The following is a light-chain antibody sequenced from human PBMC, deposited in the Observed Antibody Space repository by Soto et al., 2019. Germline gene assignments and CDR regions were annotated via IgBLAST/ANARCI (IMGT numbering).Light chain of an antibody. J-gene: IGKJ2*01. CDR2: DAS. CDR3: QQRSNWPPYT. CDR1: QSVSSY. V-gene: IGKV3-11*01. Sequence: EIVLTQSPATLSLSPGERATLSCRASQSVSSYLAWYQQKHGQAPRLLIYDASNRATVIPARFSGSGSGTDFTLTISSLEPEDFAVYYCQQRSNWPPYTFGQGTKLEIK.